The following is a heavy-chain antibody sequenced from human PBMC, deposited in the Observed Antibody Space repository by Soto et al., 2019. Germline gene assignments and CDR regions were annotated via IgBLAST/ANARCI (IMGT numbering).Heavy chain of an antibody. CDR2: IYYSGST. V-gene: IGHV4-31*03. Sequence: QVQLQESGPGLVKPSQTLSLTCTVSGGSISSGGYYWSWIRQHPGKGLEWIGYIYYSGSTYYNPSLMSRVAISVDTSKNQFSLKLSSVTAADTAVYYCAREVRKGGLPDYWGQGTLVTVSS. CDR1: GGSISSGGYY. D-gene: IGHD5-12*01. CDR3: AREVRKGGLPDY. J-gene: IGHJ4*02.